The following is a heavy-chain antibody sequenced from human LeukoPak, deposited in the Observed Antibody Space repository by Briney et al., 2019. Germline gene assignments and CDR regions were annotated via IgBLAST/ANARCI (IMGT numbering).Heavy chain of an antibody. V-gene: IGHV3-23*01. CDR3: AKAPDSSGFPSYFDS. CDR1: GFTFSTFA. CDR2: LSDSAVSS. J-gene: IGHJ4*02. Sequence: GGSLRLSCAVSGFTFSTFAMNWVRQAPGKGLEWVSSLSDSAVSSYYADSVEGRFTISRDNSKNTLYLQMNSLRAEDTATYYCAKAPDSSGFPSYFDSWGQGTLVAVSS. D-gene: IGHD3-22*01.